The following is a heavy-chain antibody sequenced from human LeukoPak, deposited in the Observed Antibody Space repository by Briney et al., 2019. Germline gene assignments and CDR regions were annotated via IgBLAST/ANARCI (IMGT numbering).Heavy chain of an antibody. D-gene: IGHD5-24*01. CDR2: INSDRSTT. CDR1: GCTFRSYW. J-gene: IGHJ4*02. V-gene: IGHV3-74*01. Sequence: PGGSLRLPHAASGCTFRSYWMHWVRQAPGKGLVWVSGINSDRSTTNYADSVKGRFTISRDNARNTLYLQMNSLRAEVTAVYYCANYSGDYLDYWGQGTLVAVSS. CDR3: ANYSGDYLDY.